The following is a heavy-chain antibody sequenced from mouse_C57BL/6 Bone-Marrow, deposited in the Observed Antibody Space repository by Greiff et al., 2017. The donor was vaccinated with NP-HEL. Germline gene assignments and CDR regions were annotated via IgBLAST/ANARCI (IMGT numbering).Heavy chain of an antibody. CDR2: IYPRSGNT. Sequence: QVQLQQSGAELARPGASVKLSCKASGYTFTSYGISWVKQRTGQGLEWIGEIYPRSGNTYYNEQFKGKATLTADKSSSTAYMELRSLTSEDSAVYFCARSRGKGAMDYWGQGTSVTVSS. CDR1: GYTFTSYG. J-gene: IGHJ4*01. CDR3: ARSRGKGAMDY. V-gene: IGHV1-81*01.